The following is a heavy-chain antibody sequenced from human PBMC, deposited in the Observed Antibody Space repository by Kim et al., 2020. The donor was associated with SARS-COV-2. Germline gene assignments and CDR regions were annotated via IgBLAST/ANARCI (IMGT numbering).Heavy chain of an antibody. Sequence: GGSLRLSCAASGFTFSSYSMNWVRQAPGKGLEWVSSISSSSSYIYYADSVKGRFTISRDNAKNSLYLQMNSLRAEDTAVYYCARGGKRRNYYYYGMDVWGQGTTVTVSS. V-gene: IGHV3-21*01. CDR3: ARGGKRRNYYYYGMDV. CDR2: ISSSSSYI. CDR1: GFTFSSYS. D-gene: IGHD3-16*01. J-gene: IGHJ6*02.